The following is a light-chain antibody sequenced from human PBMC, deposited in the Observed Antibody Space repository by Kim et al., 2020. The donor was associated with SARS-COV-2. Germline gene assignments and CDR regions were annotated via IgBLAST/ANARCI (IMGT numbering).Light chain of an antibody. CDR1: QSVSSGY. Sequence: VERATLSSRASQSVSSGYFAWYQQKPGQAPRLLIYGASSRATGVPDRFSASGSGTDFTLTIRRLEPEDFAVYYCQQYDSSPPRFTFGPGTKVDIK. CDR3: QQYDSSPPRFT. V-gene: IGKV3-20*01. J-gene: IGKJ3*01. CDR2: GAS.